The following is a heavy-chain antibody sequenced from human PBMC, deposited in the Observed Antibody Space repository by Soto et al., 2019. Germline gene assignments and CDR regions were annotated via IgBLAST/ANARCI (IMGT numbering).Heavy chain of an antibody. CDR2: ISAHNGNT. CDR3: ARGRYGDY. J-gene: IGHJ4*02. V-gene: IGHV1-18*01. CDR1: GYTFTSYG. Sequence: QVHLVQSGAEVKKPGASVKVSGKASGYTFTSYGITWVRQAPGKGLEWMGWISAHNGNTDYAQKLQGRVIVTRDTSTSTAYMELRSLRSDDTAVYYCARGRYGDYWGQGALVTVSS. D-gene: IGHD1-1*01.